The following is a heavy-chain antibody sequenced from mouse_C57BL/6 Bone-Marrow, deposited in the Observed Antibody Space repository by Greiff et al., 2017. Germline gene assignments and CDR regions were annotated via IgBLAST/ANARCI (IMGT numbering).Heavy chain of an antibody. CDR1: GFNIKDDY. D-gene: IGHD3-2*02. V-gene: IGHV14-4*01. CDR2: IDPENGDT. CDR3: TTWTAQATGFAY. Sequence: EVQLQQSGAELVRPGASVKLSCTASGFNIKDDYMHWVKQRPEQGLEWIGWIDPENGDTEYASKFQGKATITADTSSNTAYLQLSSLTSEDTAVYYCTTWTAQATGFAYWGQGTLVTVSA. J-gene: IGHJ3*01.